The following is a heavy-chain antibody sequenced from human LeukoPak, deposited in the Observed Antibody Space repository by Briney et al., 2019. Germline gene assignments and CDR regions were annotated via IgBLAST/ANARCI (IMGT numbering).Heavy chain of an antibody. J-gene: IGHJ3*02. V-gene: IGHV5-51*01. Sequence: GESLKISCMGSGYSFTSYWIAWVRQLPGKGLEWMGIIYPGDSDTRYSPSFQGQVTISADKSISTAYLQWSSLKASDTAIYYCARPTYSSSYLDAFDIWGQGTLVTVSS. CDR1: GYSFTSYW. CDR2: IYPGDSDT. CDR3: ARPTYSSSYLDAFDI. D-gene: IGHD6-13*01.